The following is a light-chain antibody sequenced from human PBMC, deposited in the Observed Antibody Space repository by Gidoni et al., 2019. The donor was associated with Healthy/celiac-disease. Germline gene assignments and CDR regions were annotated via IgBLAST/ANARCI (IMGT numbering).Light chain of an antibody. J-gene: IGKJ4*01. CDR1: QSVSSN. CDR3: QQCNNWPTT. V-gene: IGKV3-15*01. Sequence: EIVMTQSPATLSVSPGERATLSCRASQSVSSNLAWYQQKPGQAPRLLIYGASTRATGIPARFSGSGSGTEFTLTISSLQSEDFAVYYCQQCNNWPTTFXGXTKVEIK. CDR2: GAS.